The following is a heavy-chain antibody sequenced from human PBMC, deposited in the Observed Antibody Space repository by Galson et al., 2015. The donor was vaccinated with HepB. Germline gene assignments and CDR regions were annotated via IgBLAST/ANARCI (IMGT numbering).Heavy chain of an antibody. CDR2: IYWDDDK. J-gene: IGHJ4*02. Sequence: PALVKPTQTLTLTCTFSGFSLSTSGVGVGWIRQPPGKALEWLALIYWDDDKRYSPSLKSRLTITKDTSKNQVVLTMTNMDPVDTATYYCAHSLYIYDSSGYYYPHFDYWGQGTLVTVSS. D-gene: IGHD3-22*01. CDR3: AHSLYIYDSSGYYYPHFDY. CDR1: GFSLSTSGVG. V-gene: IGHV2-5*02.